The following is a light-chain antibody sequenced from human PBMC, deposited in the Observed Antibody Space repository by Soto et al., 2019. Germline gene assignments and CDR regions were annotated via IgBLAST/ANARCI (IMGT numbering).Light chain of an antibody. CDR3: AAWDDNLRGYWV. CDR2: NNN. V-gene: IGLV1-47*02. J-gene: IGLJ2*01. CDR1: SSNIESNW. Sequence: QSVVTQAPSVSGTPGQRVTISCSGSSSNIESNWVYWYQQLPGTAPKLLIYNNNQRPSGVPDRFSGSKSGTSASLAITGLRSDDEADYFCAAWDDNLRGYWVFGGGTKVTVL.